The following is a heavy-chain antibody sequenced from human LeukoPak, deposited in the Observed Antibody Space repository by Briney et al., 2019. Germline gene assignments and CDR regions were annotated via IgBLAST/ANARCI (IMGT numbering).Heavy chain of an antibody. V-gene: IGHV1-18*04. CDR3: ARLLGYCSGGSCYGDY. CDR2: ISAYNGNT. Sequence: VKVSCKASGYTWTSYGISWVRQAPGQGLEWMGWISAYNGNTNYAQKLQGRVTTTTDTSTSTAYMELRSLRSDDTAVYYCARLLGYCSGGSCYGDYWGQGTLVTVSS. CDR1: GYTWTSYG. J-gene: IGHJ4*02. D-gene: IGHD2-15*01.